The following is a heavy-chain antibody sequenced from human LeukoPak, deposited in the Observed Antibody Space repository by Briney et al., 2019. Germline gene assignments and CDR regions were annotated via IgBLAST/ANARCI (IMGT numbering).Heavy chain of an antibody. CDR3: AVYGYCGSTGCYRYFDS. CDR2: ISGSGGST. CDR1: GFTFSNYA. D-gene: IGHD2-2*03. V-gene: IGHV3-23*01. Sequence: GGSLRLSCAASGFTFSNYAMSWVRQAPGKGLEWVSAISGSGGSTFYRDSVKGRFTIFRDSSKNALHLQMNSLRVEDTAVYYCAVYGYCGSTGCYRYFDSWGQGTLVTVSS. J-gene: IGHJ4*02.